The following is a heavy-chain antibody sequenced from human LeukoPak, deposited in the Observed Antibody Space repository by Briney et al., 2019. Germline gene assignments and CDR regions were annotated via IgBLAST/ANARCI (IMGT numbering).Heavy chain of an antibody. CDR1: GFTFDDYA. CDR3: AKDRDIVVVVAATPDGMDV. CDR2: ISGDGGST. V-gene: IGHV3-43*02. D-gene: IGHD2-15*01. Sequence: PGGSLRLSCAASGFTFDDYAMHWVRQAPGKGLEWVSLISGDGGSTYYADSVKGRFTISRDNSKNSLYLQMNSLRTEDTALYYCAKDRDIVVVVAATPDGMDVWGQGTTVTASS. J-gene: IGHJ6*02.